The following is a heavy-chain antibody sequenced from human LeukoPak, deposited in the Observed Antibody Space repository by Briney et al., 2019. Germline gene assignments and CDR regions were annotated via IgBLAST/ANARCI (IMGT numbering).Heavy chain of an antibody. CDR2: MNPNSGNT. CDR1: GYTFTSCD. CDR3: TRGSSGRRDN. D-gene: IGHD6-19*01. J-gene: IGHJ4*02. V-gene: IGHV1-8*01. Sequence: ASLTVSCKASGYTFTSCDINWVRQATGEGLEWMGWMNPNSGNTGYGQSFQGRITMTRDISIGTAYMELSNLTSEDTAIYYCTRGSSGRRDNWGQGTLLTVSA.